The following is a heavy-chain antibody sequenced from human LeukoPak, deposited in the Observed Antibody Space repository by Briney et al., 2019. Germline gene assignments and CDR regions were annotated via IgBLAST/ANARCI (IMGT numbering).Heavy chain of an antibody. CDR3: ARVGQGGFWSGYDY. J-gene: IGHJ4*02. CDR2: IYTSGST. D-gene: IGHD3-3*01. V-gene: IGHV4-4*07. Sequence: ASETLSLTCTVYGGSISSYYWSWIRQPAGKGLEWIGRIYTSGSTNYNPSLKSRVTMSVDTSKNQFSLKLSSVTAADTAVYYCARVGQGGFWSGYDYWGQGTLVTVSS. CDR1: GGSISSYY.